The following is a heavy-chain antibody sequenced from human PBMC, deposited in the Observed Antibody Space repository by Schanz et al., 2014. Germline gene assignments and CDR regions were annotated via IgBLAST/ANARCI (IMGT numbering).Heavy chain of an antibody. CDR2: ISRSSSTI. CDR1: GFTFSIYG. Sequence: EVQLVESGGGLVQPGGSLRLSCAASGFTFSIYGMSWVRQAPGKGLEWVAYISRSSSTIYYADSVRGRFTISRDNAKNSLFLQMNSLSAEDTAVYYCAKVAPAATYLDSWGLGTLVTVSS. J-gene: IGHJ4*02. V-gene: IGHV3-48*01. CDR3: AKVAPAATYLDS. D-gene: IGHD2-2*01.